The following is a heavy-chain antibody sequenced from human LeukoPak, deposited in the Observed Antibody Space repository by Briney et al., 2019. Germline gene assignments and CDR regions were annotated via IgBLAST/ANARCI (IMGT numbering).Heavy chain of an antibody. J-gene: IGHJ4*02. Sequence: PSQTLSLTCIVSGGSISSGSYYWSWIRQPAGKGLEWIGRIYTSGSTNYNPSLKSRVTISVDASKNQFSLNLSSVTAADTAVYYCARGRWSYFNYWGQGTLVTVSS. CDR1: GGSISSGSYY. CDR2: IYTSGST. CDR3: ARGRWSYFNY. D-gene: IGHD2-15*01. V-gene: IGHV4-61*02.